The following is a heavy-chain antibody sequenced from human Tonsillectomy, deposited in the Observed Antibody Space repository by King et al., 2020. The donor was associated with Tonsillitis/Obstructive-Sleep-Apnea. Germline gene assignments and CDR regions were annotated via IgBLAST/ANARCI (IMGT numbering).Heavy chain of an antibody. CDR1: GGTFSGYA. J-gene: IGHJ4*02. V-gene: IGHV1-69*12. CDR3: ARGNAPIALAGSLAY. CDR2: IIPIFGTT. Sequence: VQLVQSGAEVKKPGSSVKVSCKASGGTFSGYAISWVRQAPGQGLEWMGRIIPIFGTTTYSQKFQGRVTITADESTSTASMQLSSLRSDDTAVYYCARGNAPIALAGSLAYWGQGTLVTVSS. D-gene: IGHD6-19*01.